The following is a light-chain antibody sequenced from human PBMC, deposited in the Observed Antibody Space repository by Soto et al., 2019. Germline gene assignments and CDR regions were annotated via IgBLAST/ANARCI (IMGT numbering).Light chain of an antibody. CDR3: QQYNNWPPWT. CDR1: QSVSSN. J-gene: IGKJ1*01. V-gene: IGKV3-15*01. CDR2: GAS. Sequence: EIVLTQSPGTLSVSPWERATLSCRASQSVSSNLAWYQQKPGQAPRLLIYGASTRATGIPARFSGSGSGTEFTLTISRLQSEDFAVYYCQQYNNWPPWTFGQGTKVDIK.